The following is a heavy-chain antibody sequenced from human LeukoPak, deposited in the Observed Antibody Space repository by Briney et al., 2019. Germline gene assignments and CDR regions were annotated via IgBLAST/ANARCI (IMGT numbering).Heavy chain of an antibody. J-gene: IGHJ4*02. D-gene: IGHD3-9*01. V-gene: IGHV1-69*13. CDR3: ARAAGTIFVTHSPMRWDLDY. CDR1: GGTFSSYA. Sequence: GASVKVSCKASGGTFSSYAISWVRQAPGQGLEWMGGIIPIFGTANYAQKFQGRVTITADESTSTAYMELSSLRSEDTAVYYCARAAGTIFVTHSPMRWDLDYWGQGTLVTVSS. CDR2: IIPIFGTA.